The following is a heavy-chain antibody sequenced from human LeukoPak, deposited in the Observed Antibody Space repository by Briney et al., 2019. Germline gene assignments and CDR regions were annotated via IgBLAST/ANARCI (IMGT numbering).Heavy chain of an antibody. Sequence: ASVKVSCKASGGTFSSYAISWVRQAPGQGLEWMGGIIPIFGTANYAQKFQGRVTITTDESTSTAYMELSSLRSEDTAVYYCASICSSTSCFPWGQGTLVTVSS. D-gene: IGHD2-2*01. V-gene: IGHV1-69*05. CDR1: GGTFSSYA. CDR2: IIPIFGTA. J-gene: IGHJ5*02. CDR3: ASICSSTSCFP.